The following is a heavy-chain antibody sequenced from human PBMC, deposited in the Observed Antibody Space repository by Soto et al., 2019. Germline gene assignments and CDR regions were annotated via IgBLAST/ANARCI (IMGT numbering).Heavy chain of an antibody. CDR3: ARAHIVVVPAAIYKMGWFDP. Sequence: GASVKVSCKASGGTFSSYAISWARQAPGQGLEWMGGIIPIFGTANYAQKFQGRVTITADESTSTAYMELSSLRSEDTAVYYCARAHIVVVPAAIYKMGWFDPWGQGTLVTVSS. V-gene: IGHV1-69*13. CDR1: GGTFSSYA. CDR2: IIPIFGTA. J-gene: IGHJ5*02. D-gene: IGHD2-2*01.